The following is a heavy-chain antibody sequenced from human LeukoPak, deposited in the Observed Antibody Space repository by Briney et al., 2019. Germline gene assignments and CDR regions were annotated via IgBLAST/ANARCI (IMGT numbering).Heavy chain of an antibody. CDR2: IRGGGET. V-gene: IGHV3-23*01. Sequence: PGGSLRLSCAASGFSFSNYAMSWVRQAPARGPEWVSSIRGGGETFYADSVKGRFTISRDNSKNTLYLQMNSLRAEDTAVYYCAKDQNVLWFGELLYPSFDYWGQGTLVTVSS. J-gene: IGHJ4*02. CDR1: GFSFSNYA. D-gene: IGHD3-10*01. CDR3: AKDQNVLWFGELLYPSFDY.